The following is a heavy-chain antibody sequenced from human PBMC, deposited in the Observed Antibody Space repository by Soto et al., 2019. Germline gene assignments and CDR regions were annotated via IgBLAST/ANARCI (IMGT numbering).Heavy chain of an antibody. CDR2: IKQDGSEK. Sequence: GGSLRLSCAASGFTFSSYWMSWVRQAPGKGMEWVANIKQDGSEKYYVDSVKGRFTISRDNAKNSLYLQMNSLRAEDTAVYYCARSFGHYDSSGYYPFDYWGQGTLVTVSS. CDR1: GFTFSSYW. J-gene: IGHJ4*02. D-gene: IGHD3-22*01. CDR3: ARSFGHYDSSGYYPFDY. V-gene: IGHV3-7*03.